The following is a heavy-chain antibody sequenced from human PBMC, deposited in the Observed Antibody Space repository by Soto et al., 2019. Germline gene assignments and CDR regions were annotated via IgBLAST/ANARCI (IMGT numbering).Heavy chain of an antibody. J-gene: IGHJ3*02. Sequence: GESLKISCKGSGDTFTSHWIAWVRQMPGKGLELMGLIYPADSDTRYSPSFEGQVTISVDKSISTAYLQWSSLKASDTAMYYCVRPQAKELGSIRGAFDIWGQGTKATVSS. V-gene: IGHV5-51*01. CDR3: VRPQAKELGSIRGAFDI. D-gene: IGHD3-10*01. CDR2: IYPADSDT. CDR1: GDTFTSHW.